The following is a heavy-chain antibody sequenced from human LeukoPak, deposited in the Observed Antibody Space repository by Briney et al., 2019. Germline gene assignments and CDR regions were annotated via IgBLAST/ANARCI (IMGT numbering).Heavy chain of an antibody. J-gene: IGHJ6*04. V-gene: IGHV3-48*03. CDR3: ARVAAGYYGVDV. Sequence: GGSLRLSCAASGFTFRSFEIKWARHAPGKGLECVSYVSSSGSTIYHADSLKGRFTVSRDNAKNSLYLQMNSLRAEDTAVYYCARVAAGYYGVDVWGKGTTVSVSS. CDR2: VSSSGSTI. CDR1: GFTFRSFE. D-gene: IGHD6-19*01.